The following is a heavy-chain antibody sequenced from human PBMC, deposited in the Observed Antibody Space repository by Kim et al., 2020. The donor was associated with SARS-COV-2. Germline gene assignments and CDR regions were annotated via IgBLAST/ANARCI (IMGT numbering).Heavy chain of an antibody. J-gene: IGHJ5*02. CDR1: GYTFTSYA. D-gene: IGHD6-13*01. Sequence: ASVKVSCKASGYTFTSYAMHWVRQAPGQRLEWMGWINAGNGNTKYSQKFQGRVTITRDTSASTAYMELSSLRSEDTAVYYCASSVKSGSSWYVGYNWFDPWGQGTLVTVSS. V-gene: IGHV1-3*01. CDR3: ASSVKSGSSWYVGYNWFDP. CDR2: INAGNGNT.